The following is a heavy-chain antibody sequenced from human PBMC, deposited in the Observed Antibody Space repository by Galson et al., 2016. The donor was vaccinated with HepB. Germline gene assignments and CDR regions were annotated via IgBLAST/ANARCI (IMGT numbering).Heavy chain of an antibody. Sequence: LRLSCAASGFTFSSHGMHWVRQAPGKGLEWVAVISYDGSNKYYADSVKGRFTISRDNSKNTLYLQMNSLRAEDTAVYYCAKGDSSGWLTDFDYWGQGTPVTVSS. V-gene: IGHV3-30*18. J-gene: IGHJ4*02. CDR1: GFTFSSHG. CDR3: AKGDSSGWLTDFDY. CDR2: ISYDGSNK. D-gene: IGHD6-19*01.